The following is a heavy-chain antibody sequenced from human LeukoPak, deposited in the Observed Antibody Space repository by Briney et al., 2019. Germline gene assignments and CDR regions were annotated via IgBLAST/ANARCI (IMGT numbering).Heavy chain of an antibody. CDR2: ISGSGGST. D-gene: IGHD1-26*01. CDR1: GFTFSSYA. V-gene: IGHV3-23*01. Sequence: GGSLRLSCAASGFTFSSYAMSWVRQAPGKGLEWVSAISGSGGSTYYADSVKGRFTISKDNAKNSLYLQINSLRAEDTAIYYCARDQSGGVGAVFDFWGQGTLVAVSS. CDR3: ARDQSGGVGAVFDF. J-gene: IGHJ4*02.